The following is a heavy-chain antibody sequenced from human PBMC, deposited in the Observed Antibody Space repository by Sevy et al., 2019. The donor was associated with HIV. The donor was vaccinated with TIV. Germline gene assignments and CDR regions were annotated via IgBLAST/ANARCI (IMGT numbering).Heavy chain of an antibody. D-gene: IGHD1-26*01. V-gene: IGHV3-21*06. CDR2: ISGSSNYI. Sequence: GGSLRLSCAASGFTFSSYSMNWVRQAPGKGLEWVSAISGSSNYIYYAESVKGRFIISRDNVKNTLYLQVNSLRADDTAVYYCARGPPDGSYDYFDYWGQGTLVTVSS. J-gene: IGHJ4*02. CDR1: GFTFSSYS. CDR3: ARGPPDGSYDYFDY.